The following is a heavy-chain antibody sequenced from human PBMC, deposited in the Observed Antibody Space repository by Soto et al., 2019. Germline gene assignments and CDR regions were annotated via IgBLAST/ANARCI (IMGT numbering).Heavy chain of an antibody. CDR3: ARPIEYQIPHDRFDP. Sequence: GESLKISCRGSGYSFTSYWIGWVRQMPGKGLQWMGIIHPGDSDPKYSASFQGQVSISVDRSISTAYLQWSSLKASDTAMYYCARPIEYQIPHDRFDPWGEGTMATVYS. D-gene: IGHD2-2*01. CDR1: GYSFTSYW. J-gene: IGHJ5*02. V-gene: IGHV5-51*01. CDR2: IHPGDSDP.